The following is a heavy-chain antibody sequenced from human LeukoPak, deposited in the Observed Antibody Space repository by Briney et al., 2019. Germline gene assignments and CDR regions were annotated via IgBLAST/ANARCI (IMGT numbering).Heavy chain of an antibody. CDR3: ARDLEWLAYFDY. V-gene: IGHV3-21*01. Sequence: GGSLRLSCAASGFTFSSYSMNWVRQAPGKGLEWVSSISSSSSYIYYADSVKGRFTISRDNAKNSLYLQMNSLRAEDTAVYYCARDLEWLAYFDYWGQGTLVTVSS. CDR1: GFTFSSYS. CDR2: ISSSSSYI. J-gene: IGHJ4*02. D-gene: IGHD6-19*01.